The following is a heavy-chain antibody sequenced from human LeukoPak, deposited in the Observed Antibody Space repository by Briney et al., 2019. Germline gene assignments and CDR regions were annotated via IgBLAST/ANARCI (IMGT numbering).Heavy chain of an antibody. CDR1: GGSISSYY. J-gene: IGHJ3*02. CDR2: IYTSGST. CDR3: ARLYYDYVWGSYRPDDAFDI. D-gene: IGHD3-16*02. V-gene: IGHV4-4*07. Sequence: SETLSLTCTVSGGSISSYYWSWIRQPAGKGLEWIGRIYTSGSTNYNPSLKSRVTMSVDTSKNQFSLKLSSVTAADTAVYYCARLYYDYVWGSYRPDDAFDIWGQGTMVTVSS.